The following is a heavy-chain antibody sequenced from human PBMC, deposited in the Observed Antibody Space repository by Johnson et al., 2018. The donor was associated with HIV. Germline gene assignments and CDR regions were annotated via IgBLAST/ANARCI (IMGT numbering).Heavy chain of an antibody. J-gene: IGHJ3*02. CDR1: GFTVSSNY. V-gene: IGHV3-11*01. Sequence: QVQLVEFGGGLVQPGGSLRLSCAASGFTVSSNYISWIRQAPGKGLELISYISNGGSNIFYADSVKGRFTISRDNAKSSLYLQLNSLRAEDTAVYYCARALGLEVCAFDIWGQGTMVTVSS. D-gene: IGHD2-8*01. CDR3: ARALGLEVCAFDI. CDR2: ISNGGSNI.